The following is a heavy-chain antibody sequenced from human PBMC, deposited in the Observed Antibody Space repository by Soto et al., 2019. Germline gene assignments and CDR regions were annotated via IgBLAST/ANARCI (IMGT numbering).Heavy chain of an antibody. CDR2: IWYDGSNK. Sequence: QVQLVESGGGVVQPRRSLRLSCAASGFTFSSYGMHWVRQAPGKGLEWVAVIWYDGSNKYYADSVKGRFTISRDNSKNTLYLQMNSLRAEDTAVYYCARDEGGSFDYWGQGTLVTVSS. CDR1: GFTFSSYG. J-gene: IGHJ4*02. D-gene: IGHD3-16*01. V-gene: IGHV3-33*01. CDR3: ARDEGGSFDY.